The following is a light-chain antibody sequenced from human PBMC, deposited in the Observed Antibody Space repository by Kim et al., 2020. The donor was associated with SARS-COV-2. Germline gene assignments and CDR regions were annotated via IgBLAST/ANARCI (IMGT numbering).Light chain of an antibody. Sequence: GQRVTIASSGSRPKVGSHFVNWCQQLPGTAPKLLLHNDDRRPSGVPVRFSGSRSGASASLAISGLQSEDEADYYCATWDNSLNGWVFGGGTQLTVL. CDR2: NDD. V-gene: IGLV1-44*01. CDR1: RPKVGSHF. J-gene: IGLJ3*02. CDR3: ATWDNSLNGWV.